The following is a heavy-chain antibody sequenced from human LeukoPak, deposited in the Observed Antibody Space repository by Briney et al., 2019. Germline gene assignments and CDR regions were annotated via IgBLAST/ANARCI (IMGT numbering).Heavy chain of an antibody. Sequence: GGSLRLSCAASGFTFSSYWMSWVRQAPGKGLEWVANIKQDGSEKYYVDSVKGRFTISRDNAKNSLYLQMNSLRAEDTAVYYCARIRGYDSSGYYGDYFDYWGQGTLVTVSS. CDR2: IKQDGSEK. V-gene: IGHV3-7*01. CDR3: ARIRGYDSSGYYGDYFDY. D-gene: IGHD3-22*01. CDR1: GFTFSSYW. J-gene: IGHJ4*02.